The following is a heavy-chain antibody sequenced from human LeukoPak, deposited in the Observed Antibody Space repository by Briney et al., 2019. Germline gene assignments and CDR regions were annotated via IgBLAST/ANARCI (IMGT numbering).Heavy chain of an antibody. Sequence: PGGSLRLSCAASGFTFSSHSMNWVRQAPGKGLEWVSYISSSSSTIYYADSVKGRFTISRDNAKNSLYLQMNSLRAEDTAVYYCARDPSIVATIYFDYWGQGTLVTVSS. CDR3: ARDPSIVATIYFDY. J-gene: IGHJ4*02. CDR2: ISSSSSTI. CDR1: GFTFSSHS. D-gene: IGHD5-12*01. V-gene: IGHV3-48*01.